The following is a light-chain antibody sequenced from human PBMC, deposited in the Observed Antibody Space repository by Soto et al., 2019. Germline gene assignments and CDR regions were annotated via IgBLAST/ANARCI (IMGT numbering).Light chain of an antibody. V-gene: IGLV2-23*02. CDR1: SSDVGNYNL. J-gene: IGLJ2*01. Sequence: QSALTQPASVSGSPGQSITISCTGTSSDVGNYNLVSWYQQHPDKAPKLMIYEVTKRPSGVSNRFSGSKSGNTASLTISGLHAEDEADYYCCSYAGYSTLFGGGTKLTVL. CDR3: CSYAGYSTL. CDR2: EVT.